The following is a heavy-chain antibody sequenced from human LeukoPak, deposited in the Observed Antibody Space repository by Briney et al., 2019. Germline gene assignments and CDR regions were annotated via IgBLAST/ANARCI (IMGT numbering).Heavy chain of an antibody. CDR3: ARSHWNYDNRFDP. D-gene: IGHD1-7*01. V-gene: IGHV6-1*01. CDR2: TYYMSKWYN. Sequence: SQTLSLTCAISGDTVSSNSAAGNWIRQSPSRGLEWLGRTYYMSKWYNDYAVSVKSRITIKPDTSKNQLSLQLNSVTPEDTAVYYCARSHWNYDNRFDPWGQGTLVTVSS. CDR1: GDTVSSNSAA. J-gene: IGHJ5*02.